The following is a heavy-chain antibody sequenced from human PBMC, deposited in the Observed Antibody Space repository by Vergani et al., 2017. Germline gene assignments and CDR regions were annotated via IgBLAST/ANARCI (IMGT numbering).Heavy chain of an antibody. CDR1: GDSIISRSYY. D-gene: IGHD2-15*01. Sequence: QMQLQESGPGLVKASETLSLTCTVSGDSIISRSYYWGWIRQPPGKGLEWIGSIYNSGNGDSSSSLKSRVTISEDTSKNQFSLNLTSVTAADTAVYFCARGSCLGGSCYKPLFDYWGQGILVTVSS. V-gene: IGHV4-39*07. J-gene: IGHJ4*02. CDR2: IYNSGNG. CDR3: ARGSCLGGSCYKPLFDY.